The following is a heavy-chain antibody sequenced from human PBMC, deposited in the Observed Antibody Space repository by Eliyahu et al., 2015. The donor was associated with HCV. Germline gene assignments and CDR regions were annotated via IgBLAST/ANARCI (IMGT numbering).Heavy chain of an antibody. CDR1: GFTIDNAW. CDR3: TTGYGSSWYS. J-gene: IGHJ4*02. V-gene: IGHV3-15*01. D-gene: IGHD6-13*01. Sequence: EAQLVESGGGLVKPGGSLRLSCVASGFTIDNAWMSWVRQAPGKGLEWXGHIKRKHEGEKTDYAAPVKGRITILRDDSKNTAFLEMNSLKTEDTAVYYCTTGYGSSWYSWGQGTLVAVST. CDR2: IKRKHEGEKT.